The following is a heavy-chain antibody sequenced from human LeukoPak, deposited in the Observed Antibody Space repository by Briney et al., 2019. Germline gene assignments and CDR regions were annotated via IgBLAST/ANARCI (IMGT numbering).Heavy chain of an antibody. Sequence: PSETLSLTCTVSGGSISSSTYFWGWIRQPPGKGLEWIGSNTYYNPSLKSRVTISLDTSKNQFSLKVRSLTAADTAVYYCAPQPSSSLWFFDYFDYWGQGTLVTVSS. J-gene: IGHJ4*02. CDR2: NT. V-gene: IGHV4-39*01. CDR1: GGSISSSTYF. D-gene: IGHD6-13*01. CDR3: APQPSSSLWFFDYFDY.